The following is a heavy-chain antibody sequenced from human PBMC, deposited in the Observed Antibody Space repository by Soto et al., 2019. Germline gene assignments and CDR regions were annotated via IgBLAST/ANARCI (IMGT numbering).Heavy chain of an antibody. Sequence: GGSLRLSCAASGFTFSSYAMHWVRQAPGKGLEWVAVISYDGSNKYYADSVKGRFTISRDNSKNTLYLQMKSLRAEDTAVYYCARDHMVRGVIADNYYYYGMDVWGQGTTVTVSS. CDR1: GFTFSSYA. CDR3: ARDHMVRGVIADNYYYYGMDV. D-gene: IGHD3-10*01. CDR2: ISYDGSNK. V-gene: IGHV3-30-3*01. J-gene: IGHJ6*02.